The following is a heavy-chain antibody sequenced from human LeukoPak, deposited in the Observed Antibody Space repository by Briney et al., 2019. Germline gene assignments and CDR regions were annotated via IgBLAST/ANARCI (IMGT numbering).Heavy chain of an antibody. CDR3: ARDGVPLTNLVARPFHP. J-gene: IGHJ1*01. Sequence: PSESLSLTCTVSGGSMRNSYWSWIRHPAGEGLEWGGRIFTTGSTNYNPSLKSRVTMSIDTSKNQFSLKMTSVTAADTAVYYCARDGVPLTNLVARPFHPWGQGTLVTVSS. V-gene: IGHV4-4*07. CDR2: IFTTGST. D-gene: IGHD1-14*01. CDR1: GGSMRNSY.